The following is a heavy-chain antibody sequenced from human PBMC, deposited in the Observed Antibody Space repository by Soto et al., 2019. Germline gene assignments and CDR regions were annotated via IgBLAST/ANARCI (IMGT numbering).Heavy chain of an antibody. Sequence: GGSLRLSCAASGFTFDDYAMHWVRQAPGKGLEWVSGISWNSGSIGYADSVKGRFTISRDNAKNSLYLQMNSLRAEDTALYYCAKDISYYGSGFDYWGQGTLVTVSS. D-gene: IGHD3-10*01. CDR1: GFTFDDYA. CDR2: ISWNSGSI. V-gene: IGHV3-9*01. CDR3: AKDISYYGSGFDY. J-gene: IGHJ4*02.